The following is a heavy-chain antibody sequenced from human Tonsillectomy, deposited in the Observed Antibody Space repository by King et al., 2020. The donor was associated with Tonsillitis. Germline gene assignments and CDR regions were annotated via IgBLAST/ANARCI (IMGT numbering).Heavy chain of an antibody. Sequence: QLQESGPGLVKPSETLSLTCTVSGGSISSSSYYWGWIRQPPGKGLEWIGSIYYSGSTYYNSSLKSRVTISVDTSKNQFSLKLTSVTAADTAVYYCAGHSRSTPHFDYWGQGALVTVSS. V-gene: IGHV4-39*01. CDR1: GGSISSSSYY. CDR2: IYYSGST. CDR3: AGHSRSTPHFDY. J-gene: IGHJ4*01. D-gene: IGHD2-2*01.